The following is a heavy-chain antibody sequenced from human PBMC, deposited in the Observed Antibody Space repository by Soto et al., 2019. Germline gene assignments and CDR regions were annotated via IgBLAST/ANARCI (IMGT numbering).Heavy chain of an antibody. V-gene: IGHV1-69*13. Sequence: SVKVSCKASGGTFSSYAISWVRQVPGQGLEWMGGIIPIFGTANYAQKFQGRVTITADESTSTAYMELSSLRSEDTAVYYCARDRGPHGGYVNWFDPWGQGTLVTVSS. CDR1: GGTFSSYA. D-gene: IGHD5-12*01. CDR3: ARDRGPHGGYVNWFDP. J-gene: IGHJ5*02. CDR2: IIPIFGTA.